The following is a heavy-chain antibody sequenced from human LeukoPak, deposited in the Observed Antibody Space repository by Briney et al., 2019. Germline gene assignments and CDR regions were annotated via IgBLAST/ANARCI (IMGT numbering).Heavy chain of an antibody. V-gene: IGHV4-59*01. D-gene: IGHD4-17*01. CDR1: GGSISSYY. J-gene: IGHJ3*02. Sequence: PSETLSLTCTVSGGSISSYYWTWIRQPPGKGLEWMGYIYYGGSTNYNPSLKSRVTISVDTSKNQFSLKLSSVTAADTAVYYCARGLIRAIHPFDIWGQGTMVIVSS. CDR3: ARGLIRAIHPFDI. CDR2: IYYGGST.